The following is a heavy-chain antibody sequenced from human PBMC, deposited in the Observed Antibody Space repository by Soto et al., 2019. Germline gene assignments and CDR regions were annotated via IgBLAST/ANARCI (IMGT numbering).Heavy chain of an antibody. CDR3: ARHIYSGSYGPYYYYYYGMDV. D-gene: IGHD5-18*01. CDR2: IYYSGST. J-gene: IGHJ6*02. V-gene: IGHV4-59*08. CDR1: GGSISSYY. Sequence: SETLSLTCTVSGGSISSYYWSWIRQPPGKGLEWIGYIYYSGSTNYNPSLKSRVTISVDTSKNQFSLKLSSVTAADTAVYYCARHIYSGSYGPYYYYYYGMDVWGQGTTVTVSS.